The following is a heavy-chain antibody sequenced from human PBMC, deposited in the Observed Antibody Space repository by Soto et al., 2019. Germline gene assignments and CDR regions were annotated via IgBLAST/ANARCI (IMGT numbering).Heavy chain of an antibody. CDR2: ISYDGSNK. CDR1: GFTFSSYG. J-gene: IGHJ6*02. Sequence: QVQLVESGGGVVQPGRSLRLSCAASGFTFSSYGMHWVRQAPGKGLEWVAVISYDGSNKYYADSVKGRFTISRDNSKNTLYLKINSLGAEDTAVYYCAVGYCSSTSCYAPRLYYYGMDVWGQGTTVTVSS. V-gene: IGHV3-30*03. D-gene: IGHD2-2*01. CDR3: AVGYCSSTSCYAPRLYYYGMDV.